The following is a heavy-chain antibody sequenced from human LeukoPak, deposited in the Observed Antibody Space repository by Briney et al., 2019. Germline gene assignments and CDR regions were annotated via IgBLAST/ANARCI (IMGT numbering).Heavy chain of an antibody. CDR3: ARHAGRFLEWLPLLGII. CDR2: ISAYNGNT. J-gene: IGHJ4*02. Sequence: ASVKVSCKASGYTFTSYGISWVRRAPGQVLEWMGLISAYNGNTNYAQKLQGRVTMTTDTSTSTAYMELRSLRSDDTAVYYCARHAGRFLEWLPLLGIIWGQGTLVTVSS. CDR1: GYTFTSYG. V-gene: IGHV1-18*01. D-gene: IGHD3-3*01.